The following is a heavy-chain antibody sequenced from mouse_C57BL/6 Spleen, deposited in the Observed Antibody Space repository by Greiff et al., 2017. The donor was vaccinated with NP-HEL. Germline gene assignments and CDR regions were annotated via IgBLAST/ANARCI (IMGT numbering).Heavy chain of an antibody. CDR2: INPSNGGT. J-gene: IGHJ2*01. CDR1: GYPFPSYL. CDR3: ARGYYGSSVFDY. Sequence: QVHLLQPGPDLVQPGASVKLSCKASGYPFPSYLMHLVPPTPGHGLEWIGNINPSNGGTNYNEKFKSKATLTVDKSSSTAYMKLSSLTSEDSAVEYCARGYYGSSVFDYWGQGTTLTVAS. V-gene: IGHV1-53*01. D-gene: IGHD1-1*01.